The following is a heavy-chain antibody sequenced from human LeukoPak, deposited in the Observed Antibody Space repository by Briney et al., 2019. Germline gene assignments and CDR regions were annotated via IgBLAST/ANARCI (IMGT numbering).Heavy chain of an antibody. CDR2: TNPNSGGT. V-gene: IGHV1-2*06. Sequence: ASVKVSCKASGYTFTGYYMHWVRQAPGQGLEWMGRTNPNSGGTNYAQKFQGRVTMPRDTSISTAYMELSRLRSDDTAVYYCARESINYYDSSGYFDYWGQGTLVTVSS. CDR3: ARESINYYDSSGYFDY. J-gene: IGHJ4*02. D-gene: IGHD3-22*01. CDR1: GYTFTGYY.